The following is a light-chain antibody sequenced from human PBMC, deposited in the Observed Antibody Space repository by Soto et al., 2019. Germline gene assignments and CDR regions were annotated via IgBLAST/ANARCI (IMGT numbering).Light chain of an antibody. CDR3: QQSYSNPRT. V-gene: IGKV1-39*01. CDR1: QRMSVY. CDR2: AAS. Sequence: DIQMTQSPSSLSAFVGDRVSITCQASQRMSVYLNWYQQKPGKAPKLLIYAASSLQSGVPSRFSGSGSGTDFTLTISSLQPEDFATYYCQQSYSNPRTFGQGTKLEIK. J-gene: IGKJ2*02.